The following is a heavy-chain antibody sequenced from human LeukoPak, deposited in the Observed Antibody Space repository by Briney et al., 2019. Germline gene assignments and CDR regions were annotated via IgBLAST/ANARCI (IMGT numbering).Heavy chain of an antibody. V-gene: IGHV4-30-4*01. CDR2: TDNSGSA. CDR1: GGSFSSGDYY. Sequence: SETLSLTCTVSGGSFSSGDYYWSWIRQPPGKGLEWIGYTDNSGSAYYNPSLKSRVTISVDTSKNQFSLKLSPVTAADTAVFYCARSEGGYDFDSWGQGTLVTVSS. J-gene: IGHJ4*02. D-gene: IGHD5-12*01. CDR3: ARSEGGYDFDS.